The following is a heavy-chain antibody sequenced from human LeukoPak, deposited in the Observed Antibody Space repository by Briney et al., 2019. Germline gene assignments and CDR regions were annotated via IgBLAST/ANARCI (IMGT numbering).Heavy chain of an antibody. V-gene: IGHV1-69*05. D-gene: IGHD4-11*01. J-gene: IGHJ4*02. CDR2: IIPIFGTA. CDR1: GGTFSSYA. Sequence: GASVKVSCKASGGTFSSYAISWVRQAPGQGLEWMGRIIPIFGTANYAQKFQGRVTITTDESTSTAYMELSSLRSEDTAVYYGARYGNWYYFDYWGQGTLVTVSS. CDR3: ARYGNWYYFDY.